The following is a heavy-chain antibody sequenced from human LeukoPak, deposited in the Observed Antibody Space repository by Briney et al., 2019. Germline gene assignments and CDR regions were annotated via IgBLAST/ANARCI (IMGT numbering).Heavy chain of an antibody. J-gene: IGHJ6*03. D-gene: IGHD3-22*01. V-gene: IGHV3-43*01. CDR1: GFTFDDYT. CDR2: ISWDGGST. Sequence: GGSVRLSCAASGFTFDDYTMHWVRQAPGKGLEWVSLISWDGGSTYYADSVKGRFTISRDNSKNSLYLQMNSLRAEDTAVYYCARGVSYYDSSGYRTYYYYYYMDVWGKGTTVTVSS. CDR3: ARGVSYYDSSGYRTYYYYYYMDV.